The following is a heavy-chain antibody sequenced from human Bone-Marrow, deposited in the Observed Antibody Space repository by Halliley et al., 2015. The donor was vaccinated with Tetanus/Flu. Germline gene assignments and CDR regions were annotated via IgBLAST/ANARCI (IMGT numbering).Heavy chain of an antibody. D-gene: IGHD2-21*02. CDR1: GGSFSGYY. V-gene: IGHV4-34*01. CDR2: INHRGST. Sequence: LRLSCAVYGGSFSGYYWSWIRQPPGKGLEWIGEINHRGSTNYNPSLKSRVTISVDTSKNQFSLKLSSVTAADTAVYYCARGRAYCGGGCSGSFDYWGQGTLVSVSS. CDR3: ARGRAYCGGGCSGSFDY. J-gene: IGHJ4*02.